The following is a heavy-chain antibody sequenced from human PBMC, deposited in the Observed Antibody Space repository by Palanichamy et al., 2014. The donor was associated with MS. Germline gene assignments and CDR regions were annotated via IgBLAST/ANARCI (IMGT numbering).Heavy chain of an antibody. CDR1: GFTFSSYG. CDR2: IRYDGSNK. Sequence: QVQLVESGGGVVQPGGSLRLSCAASGFTFSSYGMHWVRQAPGKGLEWVAFIRYDGSNKYYADSVKGRFTISRDNSKNTLYLQMNSLRAEDTAVYYCAKEGYSYGVEQAEFDYWGQGTLVTVSS. V-gene: IGHV3-30*02. D-gene: IGHD5-18*01. CDR3: AKEGYSYGVEQAEFDY. J-gene: IGHJ4*02.